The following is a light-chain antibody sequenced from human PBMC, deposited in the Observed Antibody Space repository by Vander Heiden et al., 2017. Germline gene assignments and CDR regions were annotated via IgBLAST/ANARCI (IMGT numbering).Light chain of an antibody. CDR2: GAS. CDR3: QQYNNWPPMYT. CDR1: RSVSTN. V-gene: IGKV3-15*01. J-gene: IGKJ2*01. Sequence: EIVMTQSPATLSVSPGERVTLSCRASRSVSTNLAWYQQKPGQAPRLLMYGASTRATDIPARFSGSGSGTEFTLTISSLQSEDFAVYYCQQYNNWPPMYTFGQGTKLEIK.